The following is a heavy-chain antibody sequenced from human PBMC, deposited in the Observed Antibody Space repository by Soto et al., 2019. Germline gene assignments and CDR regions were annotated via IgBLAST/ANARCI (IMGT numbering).Heavy chain of an antibody. D-gene: IGHD3-10*01. Sequence: QITLKESGPTLVKPTQTLTLTCTFSGFSLSTSGVGVGWIRQPPGKALGGLAFIYWADVKRNTPSLKSRLTITKDTSKNQVVLTMTNMDPVDTATYYCAHVVRITMVRGSIWAADYYYYYMDVWGKGTTVTVSS. CDR1: GFSLSTSGVG. CDR3: AHVVRITMVRGSIWAADYYYYYMDV. V-gene: IGHV2-5*02. CDR2: IYWADVK. J-gene: IGHJ6*03.